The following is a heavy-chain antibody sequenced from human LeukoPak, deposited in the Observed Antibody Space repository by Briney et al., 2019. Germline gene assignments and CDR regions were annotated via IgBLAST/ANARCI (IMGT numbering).Heavy chain of an antibody. V-gene: IGHV3-23*01. CDR1: GFTLSSYA. CDR3: ATLGVWYSSGWFPLDY. CDR2: ISGSGGST. Sequence: GGSLRLSCAASGFTLSSYAMSWVRQAPGKGLEWVSAISGSGGSTYYAGSVKGRFTISRDNSKNTLYLQMNSLRAEDTAVYYCATLGVWYSSGWFPLDYWGQGTLVTVSS. D-gene: IGHD6-19*01. J-gene: IGHJ4*02.